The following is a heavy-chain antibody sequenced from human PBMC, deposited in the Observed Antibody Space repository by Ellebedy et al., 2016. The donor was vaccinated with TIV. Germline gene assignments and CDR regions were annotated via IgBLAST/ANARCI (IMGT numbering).Heavy chain of an antibody. J-gene: IGHJ5*02. CDR2: LRQDGNEK. CDR1: GFSFRSYW. CDR3: ARRASYGDYAVQVNSFLDP. Sequence: PGGSLRLSCTASGFSFRSYWMTWVRQAPGKGLEWVANLRQDGNEKYYLDSVKGRFTISRDNAKMSLYLQMNDLRAEDTAVYYCARRASYGDYAVQVNSFLDPWGQGTLVIVSS. D-gene: IGHD4-17*01. V-gene: IGHV3-7*01.